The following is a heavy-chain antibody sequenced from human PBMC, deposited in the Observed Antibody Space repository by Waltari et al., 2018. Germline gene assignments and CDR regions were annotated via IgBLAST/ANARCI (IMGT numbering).Heavy chain of an antibody. CDR1: DGSMTGHY. CDR2: IYYSGNT. V-gene: IGHV4-59*11. D-gene: IGHD3-10*01. J-gene: IGHJ4*01. Sequence: QVQLQESGPGLVKPSETLSLTCTVSDGSMTGHYWSWIRQPPGKGLEWIGYIYYSGNTNYNPSLKRRVTISVDTSKTQFSLKLNSVTAVDTALYYCARTSRAIDYYFDYWGQGTLVTVSS. CDR3: ARTSRAIDYYFDY.